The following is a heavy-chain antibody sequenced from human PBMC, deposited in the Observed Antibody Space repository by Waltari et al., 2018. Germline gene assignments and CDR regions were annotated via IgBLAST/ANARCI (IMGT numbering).Heavy chain of an antibody. CDR1: GFTFADYA. CDR3: ARVGGTRSQNDY. CDR2: ISWNSGSI. V-gene: IGHV3-9*01. D-gene: IGHD3-16*01. Sequence: EVQLVESGGGLVQPGRSLRLSCAASGFTFADYAMHWVRHAPGKGLEWVSGISWNSGSIGYADSVKGRFTIARDNAKNSLYLQMNRLRAEDTALYYCARVGGTRSQNDYWGQGTLVTVSS. J-gene: IGHJ4*02.